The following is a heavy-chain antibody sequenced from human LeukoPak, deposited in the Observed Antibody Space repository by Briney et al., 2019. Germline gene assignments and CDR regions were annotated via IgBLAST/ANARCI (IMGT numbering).Heavy chain of an antibody. D-gene: IGHD3-22*01. CDR2: INSDGSIT. Sequence: GGSLRLSCAASGFTFTTYWMHWVRQAPGKGLVWVSHINSDGSITSYADSVKGRFTISRDNSKNTLSLQMNSLRAEDTAVYYCARDYYDGSAYYSYYEYWGQGTLVTVSS. CDR3: ARDYYDGSAYYSYYEY. J-gene: IGHJ4*02. V-gene: IGHV3-74*01. CDR1: GFTFTTYW.